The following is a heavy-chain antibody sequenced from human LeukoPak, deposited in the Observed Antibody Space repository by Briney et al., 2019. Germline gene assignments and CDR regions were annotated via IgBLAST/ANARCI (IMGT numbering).Heavy chain of an antibody. CDR2: IYYTGST. Sequence: SETLSLTCTVSGGSISSYCWSWVRQPPGKSLELIGYIYYTGSTNYNPSLRSRVTISVHTPKNQFSLKLSSVTAADTAVYYCARMSFYGSGTYSPLDYWGQGTLVAVSS. D-gene: IGHD3-10*01. CDR1: GGSISSYC. V-gene: IGHV4-59*01. J-gene: IGHJ4*02. CDR3: ARMSFYGSGTYSPLDY.